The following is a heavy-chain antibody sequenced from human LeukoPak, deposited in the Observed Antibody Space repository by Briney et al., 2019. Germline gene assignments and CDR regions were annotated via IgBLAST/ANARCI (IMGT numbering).Heavy chain of an antibody. J-gene: IGHJ5*02. Sequence: GGSLRLSCAASGFTFSSYGMHWVRQAPGKGLEWVAVISYDGSNKYYADSVKGRFTISRDNSKNTLYLQMNSLRAEDTAVYYCSTLMVPRVKRGSNWFDPWGQGTLVTVSS. CDR3: STLMVPRVKRGSNWFDP. CDR1: GFTFSSYG. D-gene: IGHD2-8*01. CDR2: ISYDGSNK. V-gene: IGHV3-30*03.